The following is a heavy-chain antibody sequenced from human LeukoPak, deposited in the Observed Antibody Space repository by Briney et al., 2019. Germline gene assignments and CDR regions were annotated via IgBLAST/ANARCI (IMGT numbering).Heavy chain of an antibody. CDR3: ARDWGTDIVVVPAALPNWFDP. CDR2: INPNSGGT. D-gene: IGHD2-2*02. V-gene: IGHV1-2*02. J-gene: IGHJ5*02. Sequence: GASVKVSCKASGYTFTGYYMHWVRQAPGQGLEWMGWINPNSGGTNYAQKFQGRVTMTRDTSISTAYMELSRLRSDDTAVYYCARDWGTDIVVVPAALPNWFDPWGQGTLVTVSS. CDR1: GYTFTGYY.